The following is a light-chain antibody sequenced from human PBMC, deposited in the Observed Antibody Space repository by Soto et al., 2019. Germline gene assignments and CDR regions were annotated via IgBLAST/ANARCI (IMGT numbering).Light chain of an antibody. Sequence: EIVMTQSPATLSLSPGERATLSCRASQSVSSNLAWYQQKPGQAPRLLIYGASTRATGVPARFSGSGSGTEFTHTISTLQSEDFAVYYCQQYDNWPPLTFGGGTKVDIK. CDR1: QSVSSN. CDR3: QQYDNWPPLT. V-gene: IGKV3-15*01. J-gene: IGKJ4*01. CDR2: GAS.